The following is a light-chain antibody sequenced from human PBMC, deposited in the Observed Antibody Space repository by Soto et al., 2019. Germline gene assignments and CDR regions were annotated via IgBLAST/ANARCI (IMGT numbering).Light chain of an antibody. J-gene: IGKJ1*01. CDR2: GAS. Sequence: EIVLTQSPGTLSLSPGERATLSCRASQSVSKYLAWYQQRPGRAPRVLIYGASSRATGIPDRFSGSGSGTDFTLTISRLEPEDFAVYYCHQYATSPGTLGQGTKVEIK. V-gene: IGKV3-20*01. CDR1: QSVSKY. CDR3: HQYATSPGT.